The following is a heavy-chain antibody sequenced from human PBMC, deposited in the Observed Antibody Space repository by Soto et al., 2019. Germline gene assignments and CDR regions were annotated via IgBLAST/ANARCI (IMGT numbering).Heavy chain of an antibody. J-gene: IGHJ5*02. CDR3: GKVADSGYYTVDR. CDR2: IRRHTSVT. V-gene: IGHV3-48*01. Sequence: EVQLVESGGMLVQPGGSLRLSCAASGLTLCTSSMNWVRQAPGKGLEWISYIRRHTSVTAYADSVKGRFTISRDSATSSLYLQMDSLRVEDTAVYYWGKVADSGYYTVDRWGQGTWVTVSS. D-gene: IGHD3-22*01. CDR1: GLTLCTSS.